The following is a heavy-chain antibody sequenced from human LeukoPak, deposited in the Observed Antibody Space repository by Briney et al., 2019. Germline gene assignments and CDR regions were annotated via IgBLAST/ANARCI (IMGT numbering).Heavy chain of an antibody. Sequence: GGSLRLSCAASGFTFSSYDMHWVRQATGKGLEWVSAIGTAGDTYYPGSVKGRFTISRENAKNSLYLQMNSLRAEDTAVYYCARSLRFLEWFGSYYYGMDVWGQGTTVTVS. J-gene: IGHJ6*02. D-gene: IGHD3-3*01. CDR2: IGTAGDT. CDR3: ARSLRFLEWFGSYYYGMDV. CDR1: GFTFSSYD. V-gene: IGHV3-13*01.